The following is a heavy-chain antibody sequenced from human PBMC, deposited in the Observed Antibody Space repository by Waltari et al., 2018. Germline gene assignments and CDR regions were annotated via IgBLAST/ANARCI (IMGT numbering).Heavy chain of an antibody. Sequence: DVQLLESGGHLVQPGGSLRLSCEVSGFTFKNFGMAWVRQAPGKGLQWVSFINGRGGLTRYIDSGNGRFTISRDNFRDTLYLDMKSLRVEDTAMYYCAKDRSPAYCGGDCPGFYGVDVWGQGTTVTVSS. CDR3: AKDRSPAYCGGDCPGFYGVDV. D-gene: IGHD2-21*02. V-gene: IGHV3-23*01. J-gene: IGHJ6*02. CDR2: INGRGGLT. CDR1: GFTFKNFG.